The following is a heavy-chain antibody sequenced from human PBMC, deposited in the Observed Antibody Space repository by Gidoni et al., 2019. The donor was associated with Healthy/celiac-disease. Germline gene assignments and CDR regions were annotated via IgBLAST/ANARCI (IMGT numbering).Heavy chain of an antibody. CDR1: GFTFSSYA. CDR3: ARVDAMGY. CDR2: ISYDGSNK. V-gene: IGHV3-30-3*01. D-gene: IGHD2-2*01. J-gene: IGHJ4*02. Sequence: QVQLVESGGGVVQPGRSLRFSCAASGFTFSSYAMHWVRQAPGKGLEWVAVISYDGSNKYYADSVKGRFTISRDNSKNTLYLQMNSLRTEDTAVYYCARVDAMGYWGQGTLVTVSS.